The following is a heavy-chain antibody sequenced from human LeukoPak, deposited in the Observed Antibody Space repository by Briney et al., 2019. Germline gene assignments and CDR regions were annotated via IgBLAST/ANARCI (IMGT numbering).Heavy chain of an antibody. CDR1: GFTFSSYW. Sequence: GGSLRLSCAASGFTFSSYWMTWVRQAPGKGLEWVANIKQDGGEQYNVDSVRGRFTISRDNAKNSLYLQMNSLRAEDTAVYYCAREISSWHQTKGRFDPWGQGTLVTVSS. V-gene: IGHV3-7*01. J-gene: IGHJ5*02. D-gene: IGHD6-13*01. CDR3: AREISSWHQTKGRFDP. CDR2: IKQDGGEQ.